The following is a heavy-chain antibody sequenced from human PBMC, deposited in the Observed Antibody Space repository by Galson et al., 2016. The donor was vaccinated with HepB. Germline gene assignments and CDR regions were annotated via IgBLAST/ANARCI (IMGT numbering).Heavy chain of an antibody. D-gene: IGHD3-3*01. CDR1: GGNLRNYG. CDR3: ARGGFLEWSFDN. CDR2: IIPFFGTT. Sequence: SVKVSCKASGGNLRNYGFRWVRQAPGQGLEWMGGIIPFFGTTHYAQTFRGRVTITADESTNTVYMDLTSLRSEDTAVYYCARGGFLEWSFDNWGQGTRLIVSS. J-gene: IGHJ4*02. V-gene: IGHV1-69*13.